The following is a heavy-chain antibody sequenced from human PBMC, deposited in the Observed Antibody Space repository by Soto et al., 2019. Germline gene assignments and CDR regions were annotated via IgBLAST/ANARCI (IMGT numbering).Heavy chain of an antibody. J-gene: IGHJ4*02. CDR1: GGSISSSTYY. CDR2: FFIGGNT. D-gene: IGHD2-8*02. Sequence: SETLSLTCTVSGGSISSSTYYWGWMRQPPGKGLEWIASFFIGGNTYYNPSLKSRVTISVDTSKNQFSLKLSSVTAADTAVDYCAREKITGLFDYWGQGTLVTVSS. V-gene: IGHV4-39*02. CDR3: AREKITGLFDY.